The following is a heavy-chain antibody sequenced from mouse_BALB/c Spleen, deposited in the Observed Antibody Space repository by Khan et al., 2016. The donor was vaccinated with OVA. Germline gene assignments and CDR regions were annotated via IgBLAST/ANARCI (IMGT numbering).Heavy chain of an antibody. D-gene: IGHD1-2*01. CDR3: ARCPLLRHSAFAY. CDR1: GYTFTSYW. J-gene: IGHJ3*01. Sequence: QVQLKQSGAELAKPGASVKMSCKASGYTFTSYWIHWVKQRPGQGVDWIGYINPSTGYSDYNQKFKDKATLTADRSSSTVYMQLSSLTSEDSAVYYCARCPLLRHSAFAYWGQGTLVTVAA. CDR2: INPSTGYS. V-gene: IGHV1-7*01.